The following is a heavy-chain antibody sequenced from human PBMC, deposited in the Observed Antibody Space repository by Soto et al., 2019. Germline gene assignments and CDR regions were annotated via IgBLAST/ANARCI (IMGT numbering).Heavy chain of an antibody. Sequence: ASVKVSCKASGYTFTGYYMHWVRQAPGQGLEWMGWINPNSGGTNYAQKFQGWVTMTRDTSISTAYMELSRLRTDDTAVYYCAREDASFGEPVRYYYGMDVWGQGTTVTVSS. V-gene: IGHV1-2*04. CDR3: AREDASFGEPVRYYYGMDV. D-gene: IGHD3-10*01. CDR1: GYTFTGYY. J-gene: IGHJ6*02. CDR2: INPNSGGT.